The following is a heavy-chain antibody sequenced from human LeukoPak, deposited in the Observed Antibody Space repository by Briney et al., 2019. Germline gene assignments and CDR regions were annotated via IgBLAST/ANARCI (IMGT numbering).Heavy chain of an antibody. J-gene: IGHJ3*02. CDR1: GYTFTSYG. D-gene: IGHD2-21*01. V-gene: IGHV1-18*01. CDR2: ISACNGNT. CDR3: ARDIPSTYCGGDCYRDAFDI. Sequence: ASVKVSCKASGYTFTSYGISWVRQAPGQGLEWMGWISACNGNTNYAQKLQGRVTMTTDTSTSTAYMELRSLRSDDTAVYYCARDIPSTYCGGDCYRDAFDIWGQGTMVTVSS.